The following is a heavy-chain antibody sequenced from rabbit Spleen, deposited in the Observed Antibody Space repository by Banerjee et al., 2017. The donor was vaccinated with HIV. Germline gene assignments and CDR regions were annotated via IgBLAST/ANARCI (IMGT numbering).Heavy chain of an antibody. CDR3: ARETSSGWGVVLYYFSL. V-gene: IGHV1S45*01. CDR1: GFTLSSYYM. D-gene: IGHD4-1*01. J-gene: IGHJ4*01. CDR2: IDPVFGIT. Sequence: QEHLKESGGGLVQPGGSLKLSCKASGFTLSSYYMNWVRQAPGKGLEWIGYIDPVFGITYYASWVNGRFAISKTSSTTVTLQMTSLTAADTATYFCARETSSGWGVVLYYFSLWGQGTLVTVS.